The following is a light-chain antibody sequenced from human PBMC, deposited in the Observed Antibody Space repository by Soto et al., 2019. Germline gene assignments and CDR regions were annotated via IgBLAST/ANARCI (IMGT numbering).Light chain of an antibody. CDR1: SSDVGGYNY. V-gene: IGLV2-14*01. J-gene: IGLJ1*01. CDR3: NSYTSKSTGV. Sequence: QSVLTQPASVSGSPGQSITISCTGTSSDVGGYNYVSWYQQHPGKAPKLIIYEVSNRPSGVSNRFSGSKSGNTASLTIPGLLAEDEADYYCNSYTSKSTGVFGTGTKLTVL. CDR2: EVS.